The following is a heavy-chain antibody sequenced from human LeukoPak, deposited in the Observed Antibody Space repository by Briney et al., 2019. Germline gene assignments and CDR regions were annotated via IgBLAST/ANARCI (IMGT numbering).Heavy chain of an antibody. V-gene: IGHV3-53*01. Sequence: GGSLRLSCAASGFTVSRNYMSWVRQAPGKGLEWVSVIYSGGSTYYADSVKGRFTISRDNSKNTLHLQMNSLRAEDTAVYYCAREAVTRNYFDYWGQGTLVTVSS. J-gene: IGHJ4*02. CDR3: AREAVTRNYFDY. D-gene: IGHD4-17*01. CDR1: GFTVSRNY. CDR2: IYSGGST.